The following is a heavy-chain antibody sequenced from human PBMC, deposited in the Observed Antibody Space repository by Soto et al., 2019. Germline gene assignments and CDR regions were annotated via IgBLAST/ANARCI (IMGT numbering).Heavy chain of an antibody. CDR3: ARVFPSYCGGDCSYFDS. J-gene: IGHJ4*02. CDR2: IFYSGST. V-gene: IGHV4-59*02. Sequence: SETLSLTCTVSGGSVNSYYWSWIRQPPGKGLEWIGYIFYSGSTKSNPSLKSRFTMSVDMSKNQFSLMLTSVTAADMAVYYCARVFPSYCGGDCSYFDSWCQGTLVTVSS. D-gene: IGHD2-21*02. CDR1: GGSVNSYY.